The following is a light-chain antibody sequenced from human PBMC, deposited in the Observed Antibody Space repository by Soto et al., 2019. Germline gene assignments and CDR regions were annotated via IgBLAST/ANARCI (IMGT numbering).Light chain of an antibody. Sequence: EIVLTQSPVTLSLSLGERVTLSCRASQSVNSYLAWYQQKPGQAPRLLIYDASNRATGIPARFSGSGSGTDVTLTISSLEPEDFAVYYCQQRSDWPPLTFGGGTKVDIK. CDR1: QSVNSY. V-gene: IGKV3-11*01. J-gene: IGKJ4*01. CDR2: DAS. CDR3: QQRSDWPPLT.